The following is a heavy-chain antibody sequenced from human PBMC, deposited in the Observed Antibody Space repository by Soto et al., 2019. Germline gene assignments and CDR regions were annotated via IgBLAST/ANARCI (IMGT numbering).Heavy chain of an antibody. D-gene: IGHD3-22*01. Sequence: VAVIWYDGSNKYYADSVKGRFTISRDNSKNTLYLQMNSLRAEDTAVYYCARDSSGYPRYYFDYWGQGTLVTVSS. J-gene: IGHJ4*02. CDR3: ARDSSGYPRYYFDY. V-gene: IGHV3-33*01. CDR2: IWYDGSNK.